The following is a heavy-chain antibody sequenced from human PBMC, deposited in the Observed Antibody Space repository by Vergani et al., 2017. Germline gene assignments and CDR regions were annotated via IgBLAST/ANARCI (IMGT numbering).Heavy chain of an antibody. J-gene: IGHJ4*02. CDR2: INTGNGNT. CDR3: ARGPFLEWLLYD. Sequence: QVQLVQSGAEVKKPGASVKVSCKASGYTFTSYGISWVRQAPGQGLEWMGWINTGNGNTKYSQKFQGRVTITRDTSASTAYMELSSLRSEDTAVYYCARGPFLEWLLYDWGQGTLVTVSS. CDR1: GYTFTSYG. D-gene: IGHD3-3*02. V-gene: IGHV1-18*01.